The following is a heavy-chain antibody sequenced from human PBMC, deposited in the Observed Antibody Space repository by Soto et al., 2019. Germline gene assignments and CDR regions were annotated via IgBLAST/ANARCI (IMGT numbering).Heavy chain of an antibody. Sequence: GGSLRLSCAASGFTVSSNYMSWVRQAPGKGLEWVSVIYSGGSTYYADSVKGRFTISRDNSKNTLYLQMNSLRAEDTAVYYCAREFVRYYDSSGYLDYWGQGTLVTVSS. V-gene: IGHV3-53*01. CDR3: AREFVRYYDSSGYLDY. J-gene: IGHJ4*02. CDR1: GFTVSSNY. D-gene: IGHD3-22*01. CDR2: IYSGGST.